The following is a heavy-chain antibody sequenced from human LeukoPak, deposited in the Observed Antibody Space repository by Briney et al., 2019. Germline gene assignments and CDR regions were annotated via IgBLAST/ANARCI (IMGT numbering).Heavy chain of an antibody. V-gene: IGHV4-59*01. CDR2: IYYSGST. Sequence: SETLSLTCTVSGGSISSYYWSWIRQPPGKGLEWIGYIYYSGSTNYNPSLKSRVTISVDTSKNQFSLKLSSVTAADTAVYYCAREGDGYFFDYWGQGTLVTVSS. CDR1: GGSISSYY. CDR3: AREGDGYFFDY. J-gene: IGHJ4*02. D-gene: IGHD5-24*01.